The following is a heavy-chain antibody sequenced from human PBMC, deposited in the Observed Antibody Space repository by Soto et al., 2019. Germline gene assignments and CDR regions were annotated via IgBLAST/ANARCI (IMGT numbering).Heavy chain of an antibody. D-gene: IGHD3-3*01. CDR2: IYYSGST. Sequence: SETLSLTCTFSVGSISSYYWSWIRQPPGKGLEWIGYIYYSGSTNYNPSLKSRVTISVDTSKNQFSLKLSSVTAADTAVYYCARDYNRYYDFWSGSYGMDVWGQGTTVTVSS. V-gene: IGHV4-59*01. J-gene: IGHJ6*02. CDR3: ARDYNRYYDFWSGSYGMDV. CDR1: VGSISSYY.